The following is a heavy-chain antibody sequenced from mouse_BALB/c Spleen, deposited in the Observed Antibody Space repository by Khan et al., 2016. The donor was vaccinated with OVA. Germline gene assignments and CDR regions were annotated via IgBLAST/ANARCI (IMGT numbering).Heavy chain of an antibody. CDR1: GFSLTSYG. V-gene: IGHV2-9*02. D-gene: IGHD1-3*01. CDR3: ARSEDI. CDR2: ILAGGST. J-gene: IGHJ2*01. Sequence: VKLEESGPGLVAPSQSLSITCTVSGFSLTSYGVHWVRQPPGKGLEWLGVILAGGSTNYNSALMSRLSISKDNSKSQVFLKMNRLQTEDTAMYYCARSEDIWGQGTTLTVSS.